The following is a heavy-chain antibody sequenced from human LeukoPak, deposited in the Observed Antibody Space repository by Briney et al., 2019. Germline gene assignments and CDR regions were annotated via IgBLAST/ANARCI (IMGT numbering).Heavy chain of an antibody. D-gene: IGHD6-19*01. CDR1: GYTFTGYY. J-gene: IGHJ4*02. CDR3: ARVKYSRQWLVGGEDY. Sequence: ASVKVSCKASGYTFTGYYMHWVRQAPGQGLEWMGRINPNSGGTNYAQKFQGRVTMTRDTSISTAYMGLSRLRSDDTAVYYCARVKYSRQWLVGGEDYWGQGTLVTVSS. V-gene: IGHV1-2*06. CDR2: INPNSGGT.